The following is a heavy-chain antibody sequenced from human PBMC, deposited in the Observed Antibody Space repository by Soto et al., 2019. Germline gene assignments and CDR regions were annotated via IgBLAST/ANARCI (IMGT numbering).Heavy chain of an antibody. V-gene: IGHV1-18*01. CDR2: ISAYNGNT. Sequence: ASVKVSCKASGYTFTSYGISWVRQAPGQGLEWMGWISAYNGNTNYAQKLQGRVTMTTDTSTSTAYMELSSLRSEDTAVYYCAKTGSSYGDYAYYYYYGMDVWGQGTTVTVSS. CDR1: GYTFTSYG. D-gene: IGHD4-17*01. J-gene: IGHJ6*02. CDR3: AKTGSSYGDYAYYYYYGMDV.